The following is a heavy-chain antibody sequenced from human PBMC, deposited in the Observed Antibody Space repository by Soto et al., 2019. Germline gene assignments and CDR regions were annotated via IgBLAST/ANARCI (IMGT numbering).Heavy chain of an antibody. CDR3: ATKVRVTNYLYYGMDV. CDR2: IAFDGSQE. V-gene: IGHV3-30*03. Sequence: QVQLVESGGGVVQPGRALRLSCAASGFSFNTSGMHWVRQAPGKGLEWVAVIAFDGSQEFYGDSVRGRFTISRDNSKYTLFLQMKSLTPEDTAVYYCATKVRVTNYLYYGMDVWGQGTTVTVSS. J-gene: IGHJ6*02. D-gene: IGHD2-21*02. CDR1: GFSFNTSG.